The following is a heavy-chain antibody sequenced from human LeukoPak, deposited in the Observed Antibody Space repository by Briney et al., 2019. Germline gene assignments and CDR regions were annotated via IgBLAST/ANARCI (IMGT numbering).Heavy chain of an antibody. Sequence: SETLSLTCTVSGGSISSSSYYWGWIRQPPGKGLEWIGSIYYSGSTYYNPSLKSRVTISVDTSKNQFSLKLSSVTAADTAVYYCARRASPLPATSGPFVFDSWGQGTMVTVSS. CDR3: ARRASPLPATSGPFVFDS. CDR2: IYYSGST. CDR1: GGSISSSSYY. V-gene: IGHV4-39*01. D-gene: IGHD2-2*01. J-gene: IGHJ3*01.